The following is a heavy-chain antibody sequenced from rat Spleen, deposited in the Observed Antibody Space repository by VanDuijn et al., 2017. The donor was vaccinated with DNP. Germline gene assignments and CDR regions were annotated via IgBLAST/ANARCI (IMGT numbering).Heavy chain of an antibody. CDR1: EFTFSRSD. CDR3: ARRGWSSSAFDY. CDR2: ISPSGGST. J-gene: IGHJ2*01. D-gene: IGHD1-2*01. V-gene: IGHV5S23*01. Sequence: EVQLVESGGDLVQPGRSLKLSCAASEFTFSRSDVAWVRQAPTRGLEWVASISPSGGSTYYRDSVKGRFTVSRDNAKSSLYLQMDSLRSEDTATYYCARRGWSSSAFDYWGQGVMVTVSS.